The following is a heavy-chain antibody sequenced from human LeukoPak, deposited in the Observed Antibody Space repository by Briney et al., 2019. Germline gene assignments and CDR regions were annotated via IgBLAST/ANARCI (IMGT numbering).Heavy chain of an antibody. CDR2: IIPIFGTA. CDR1: GGTFTSYA. V-gene: IGHV1-69*01. Sequence: GASVKVSWKASGGTFTSYAISCVRQAPGQGLEWMGGIIPIFGTANYAQKFQGRVTITADESTSTAYMELSSLRSEDTAVYYCAACGGDCYPAYAFDIWGQGTMFTVS. CDR3: AACGGDCYPAYAFDI. J-gene: IGHJ3*02. D-gene: IGHD2-21*01.